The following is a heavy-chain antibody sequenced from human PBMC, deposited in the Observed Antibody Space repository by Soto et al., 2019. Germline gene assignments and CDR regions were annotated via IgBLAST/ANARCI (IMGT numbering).Heavy chain of an antibody. Sequence: XGSLRLSCEASGFAFNIYALHWVRQAPGMGLEWVAVISSDGRNRYFADSVKGRFTISRDNSKSTVFVQMNSLGVEDTAVYYCVRSSVLPTPDFAYWGQGAMVTVSS. CDR3: VRSSVLPTPDFAY. D-gene: IGHD3-10*01. CDR1: GFAFNIYA. J-gene: IGHJ4*02. V-gene: IGHV3-30*04. CDR2: ISSDGRNR.